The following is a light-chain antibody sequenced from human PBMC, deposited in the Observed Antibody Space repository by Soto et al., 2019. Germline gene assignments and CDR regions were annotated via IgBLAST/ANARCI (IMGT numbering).Light chain of an antibody. CDR2: RNN. CDR3: AARDDSLSGVV. V-gene: IGLV1-47*01. CDR1: SSNIGSNY. J-gene: IGLJ2*01. Sequence: QSVLAQPPSASGNPGQRVTISCSGSSSNIGSNYVSWYQQLPGTAPKLLIYRNNQRPSGVPDRFSGSKSGTSASLAISGIRTEDEADYYCAARDDSLSGVVFGGGTKVTV.